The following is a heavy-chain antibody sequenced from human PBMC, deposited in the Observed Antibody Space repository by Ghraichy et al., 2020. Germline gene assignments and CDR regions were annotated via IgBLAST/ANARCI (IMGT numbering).Heavy chain of an antibody. CDR3: VKRDGSSCWSADH. D-gene: IGHD6-19*01. Sequence: GESLNISCSASGFTFSSSAMHWVRQGPGEGLEYVSTISTDGTSTYYADSVQGRFTISRDNSKSTLFLQISSLRVEDTAVYYCVKRDGSSCWSADHWGQGTRFTVSS. CDR2: ISTDGTST. J-gene: IGHJ4*02. V-gene: IGHV3-64D*09. CDR1: GFTFSSSA.